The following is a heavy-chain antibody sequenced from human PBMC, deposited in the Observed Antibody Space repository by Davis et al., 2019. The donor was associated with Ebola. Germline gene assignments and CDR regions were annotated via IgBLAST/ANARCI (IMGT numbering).Heavy chain of an antibody. Sequence: MPGGSLRLSCTVSGGSISSSSYYCGWLRQPPGKGLEWIGSIYYSWPTNYNPSFKSRVTISVDTSKNQFSLKLSSVTAADTAVYYCARAEGSGWYHKFWGQGNLVTVSS. CDR1: GGSISSSSYY. J-gene: IGHJ4*02. CDR3: ARAEGSGWYHKF. D-gene: IGHD6-19*01. V-gene: IGHV4-39*01. CDR2: IYYSWPT.